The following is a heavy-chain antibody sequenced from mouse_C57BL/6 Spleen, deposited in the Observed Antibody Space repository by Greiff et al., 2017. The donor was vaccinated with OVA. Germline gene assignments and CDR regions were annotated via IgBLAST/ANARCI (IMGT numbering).Heavy chain of an antibody. J-gene: IGHJ3*01. V-gene: IGHV2-9*01. CDR2: IWGGGST. Sequence: VKVVESGPGLVAPSQSLSITCTVSGFSLTSYGVDWVRPPPGKGLEWLGVIWGGGSTNYNSALMSRLSISKYYSNSQVFLKMNSLQTDDTAMYYCAKHEDYYGGAWFAYWGQGTLVTVSA. CDR1: GFSLTSYG. CDR3: AKHEDYYGGAWFAY. D-gene: IGHD1-1*01.